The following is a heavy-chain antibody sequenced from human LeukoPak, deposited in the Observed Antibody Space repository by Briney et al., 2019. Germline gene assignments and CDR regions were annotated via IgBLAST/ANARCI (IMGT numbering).Heavy chain of an antibody. D-gene: IGHD3-3*01. CDR1: GDSIRRSSYF. V-gene: IGHV4-39*07. J-gene: IGHJ4*02. CDR2: VYSSGST. CDR3: TRDMEYPGAGFDY. Sequence: PSETLSLTCTASGDSIRRSSYFWAWIRQSPGKGLEWIGSVYSSGSTYYNPSLRSQITISVDTSKNQFSLKLTSVAAADTAMYYCTRDMEYPGAGFDYWGQGIPVTVSS.